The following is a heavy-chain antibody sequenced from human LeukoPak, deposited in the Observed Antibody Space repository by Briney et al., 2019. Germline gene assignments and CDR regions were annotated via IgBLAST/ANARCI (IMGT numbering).Heavy chain of an antibody. Sequence: SETLSLTCTVSGGSISSYYWSWIRQPPGKGLEWIGYIYYSGSTNYNPSLKSRVTISVDTSKNQFSLKLSSVTAADTAVYYCARGSYNPLRTPLFDYWGQGTLVTVSS. J-gene: IGHJ4*02. CDR2: IYYSGST. CDR1: GGSISSYY. CDR3: ARGSYNPLRTPLFDY. D-gene: IGHD1-14*01. V-gene: IGHV4-59*01.